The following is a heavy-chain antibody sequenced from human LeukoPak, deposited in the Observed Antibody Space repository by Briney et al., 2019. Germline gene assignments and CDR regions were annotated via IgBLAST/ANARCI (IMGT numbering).Heavy chain of an antibody. CDR1: GFTVSSNY. V-gene: IGHV3-53*01. Sequence: GGSLRLSCAASGFTVSSNYMSWVRQASGKGLEWVSVIYSGGSTYYADSVKGRFTISRDNSKNTLYLQMNSLRAEDTAVYYCAREDYDFWSGYYFDYWGQGTLVTVSS. CDR3: AREDYDFWSGYYFDY. J-gene: IGHJ4*02. D-gene: IGHD3-3*01. CDR2: IYSGGST.